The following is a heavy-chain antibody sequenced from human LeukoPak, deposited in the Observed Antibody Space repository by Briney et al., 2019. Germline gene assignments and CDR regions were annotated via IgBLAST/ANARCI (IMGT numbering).Heavy chain of an antibody. CDR1: GYTFTSHF. V-gene: IGHV1-46*01. CDR3: ARRSIAVAGIFDLDY. Sequence: ASVKVSCKASGYTFTSHFMHWMRQAPGQGLEWMGIINPSGGSTSCAQKFQGRLTMTRDMSTSTVYMELSSLRSDDTAVYYCARRSIAVAGIFDLDYWGQGTLVTVSS. CDR2: INPSGGST. D-gene: IGHD6-19*01. J-gene: IGHJ4*02.